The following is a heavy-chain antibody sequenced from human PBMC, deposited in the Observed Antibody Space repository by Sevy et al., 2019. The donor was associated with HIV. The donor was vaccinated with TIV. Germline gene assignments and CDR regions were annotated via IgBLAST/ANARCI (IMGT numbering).Heavy chain of an antibody. CDR2: ISSSGTTI. Sequence: GGSLRLSCEACGFTFSSYEMNWVRQAPGKGLEWVSYISSSGTTIKYADSVKGRFTISRDKAKNSLYMQMNSLRAEDTAVYYCARVDANYDKGFDPWGQGTLVTVSS. J-gene: IGHJ5*02. D-gene: IGHD3-22*01. CDR3: ARVDANYDKGFDP. V-gene: IGHV3-48*03. CDR1: GFTFSSYE.